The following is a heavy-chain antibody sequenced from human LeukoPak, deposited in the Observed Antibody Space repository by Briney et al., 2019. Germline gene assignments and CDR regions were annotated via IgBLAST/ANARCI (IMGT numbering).Heavy chain of an antibody. J-gene: IGHJ4*02. V-gene: IGHV3-66*01. Sequence: GGSLRLSCAASGFTFNIYSMNWVRQAPGKGLEWVSVIYRDGSSYYAESVKGRFTISRDNSKNTLYIQMNSLGAEDTAVYYCARSFYDILIGYYQYFDYWGQGTLVTVSS. CDR1: GFTFNIYS. D-gene: IGHD3-9*01. CDR2: IYRDGSS. CDR3: ARSFYDILIGYYQYFDY.